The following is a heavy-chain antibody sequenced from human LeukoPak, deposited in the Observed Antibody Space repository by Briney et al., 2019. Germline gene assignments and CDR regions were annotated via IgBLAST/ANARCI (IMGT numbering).Heavy chain of an antibody. Sequence: SETLSLTCTVSGGSIGSGGYYWSWIRQHPGKGLEWIGYIYYSGSTYYNPSLKSRVTISVDTSKNQFSLKLSSVTAADTAVYYCARVKGMDDILTGFDPWGQGTLVTVSS. J-gene: IGHJ5*02. CDR1: GGSIGSGGYY. CDR2: IYYSGST. V-gene: IGHV4-31*03. CDR3: ARVKGMDDILTGFDP. D-gene: IGHD3-9*01.